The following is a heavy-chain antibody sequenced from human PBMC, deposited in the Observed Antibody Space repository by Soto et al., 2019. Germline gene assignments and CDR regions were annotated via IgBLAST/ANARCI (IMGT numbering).Heavy chain of an antibody. Sequence: QVQLQESGPGLVKPSETLSLTCAVSGGSITTSHWWFWVRQPPGKGLEWIAEIQHTGSTNYNPSLRSRVTISVDQAKKQVSLKVNSVTAADTAVYYCSRGRSLTSDDYWGQGTLVTVSS. D-gene: IGHD6-6*01. CDR3: SRGRSLTSDDY. CDR2: IQHTGST. CDR1: GGSITTSHW. J-gene: IGHJ4*02. V-gene: IGHV4-4*02.